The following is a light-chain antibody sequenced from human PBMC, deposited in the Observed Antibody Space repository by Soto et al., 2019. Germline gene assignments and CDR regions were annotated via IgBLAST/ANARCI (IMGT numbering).Light chain of an antibody. CDR1: SSNIGSNT. CDR3: AAWDDRVNGVV. J-gene: IGLJ2*01. V-gene: IGLV1-44*01. CDR2: SNN. Sequence: QSVLTQPPSASGTPGQRVTISCSGSSSNIGSNTVNWYQQLPGTAPKLLIYSNNQQPSGVPDRFSGSKSGTSASLAISGRESEDEADYYCAAWDDRVNGVVFGGGTKLT.